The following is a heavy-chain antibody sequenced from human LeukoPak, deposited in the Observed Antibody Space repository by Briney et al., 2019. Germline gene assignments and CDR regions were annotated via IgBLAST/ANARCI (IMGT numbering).Heavy chain of an antibody. D-gene: IGHD6-19*01. Sequence: RSLRLSCAASVLTVSSNYMSAGRQAPGEGLGWGSVIYSGRSTYYADSVKGRFTISRDNSQNTLYLQMNSLRAEDTAVYYCARGRAAVAVWGDWFDPWGQGTLVTVSS. CDR3: ARGRAAVAVWGDWFDP. J-gene: IGHJ5*02. CDR1: VLTVSSNY. CDR2: IYSGRST. V-gene: IGHV3-66*01.